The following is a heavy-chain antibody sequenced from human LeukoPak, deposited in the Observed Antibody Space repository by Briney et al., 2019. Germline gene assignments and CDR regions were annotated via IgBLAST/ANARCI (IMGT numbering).Heavy chain of an antibody. D-gene: IGHD1-7*01. Sequence: PSETLSLICTVSGGSISSYYWSWIRQPAGKGPEWIGRIYTSGSTNYNPSLKSRVTMSVDTSKNQFSLKLSSVTAADTAVYYCARGGGGWNYDQTPYYYYYMDVWGKGTTVTVSS. V-gene: IGHV4-4*07. CDR2: IYTSGST. J-gene: IGHJ6*03. CDR1: GGSISSYY. CDR3: ARGGGGWNYDQTPYYYYYMDV.